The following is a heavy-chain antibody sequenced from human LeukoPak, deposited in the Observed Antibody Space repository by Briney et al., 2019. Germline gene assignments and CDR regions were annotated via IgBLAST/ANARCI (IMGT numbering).Heavy chain of an antibody. V-gene: IGHV3-23*01. D-gene: IGHD2-2*01. J-gene: IGHJ3*02. CDR2: ISGSGGTT. CDR1: GFTFSSYA. Sequence: GGSLKLSCAASGFTFSSYAMSWVRQAPGKWLEWVSGISGSGGTTYYADSVKGRFTISRDNSKNTLYLQMNSLRGEDTAVYYCAKDPDYQLLSRAAFDIWGQGTMVTVSS. CDR3: AKDPDYQLLSRAAFDI.